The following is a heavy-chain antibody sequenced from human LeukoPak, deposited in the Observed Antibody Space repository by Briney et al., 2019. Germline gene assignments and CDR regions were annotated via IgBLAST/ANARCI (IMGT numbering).Heavy chain of an antibody. CDR1: GDSVSSNSVT. CDR2: TYYRSTWYN. V-gene: IGHV6-1*01. J-gene: IGHJ5*02. CDR3: ARRLTQYDCFDP. D-gene: IGHD2-2*01. Sequence: SQTLSLTCAISGDSVSSNSVTRNWIRQSPSRGLEWPGRTYYRSTWYNDYAVSVRGRITVSPDTSKNQFSLHLNSVTPEDTAVYYCARRLTQYDCFDPWGQGILVTVSS.